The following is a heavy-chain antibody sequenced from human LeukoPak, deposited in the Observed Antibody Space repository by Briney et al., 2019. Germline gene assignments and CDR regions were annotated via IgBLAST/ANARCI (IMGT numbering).Heavy chain of an antibody. CDR2: INHSGST. CDR3: ARSVGGSYRMYPFDY. V-gene: IGHV4-34*01. CDR1: GGSFSGYY. D-gene: IGHD3-16*02. J-gene: IGHJ4*02. Sequence: SETLSLTCAVYGGSFSGYYWSWIRQPPGKGLEWIGEINHSGSTNYNPSLKSRVTISVDTSKNQFSLKLSSVTAADTAVYYCARSVGGSYRMYPFDYWGQGTLVTVSS.